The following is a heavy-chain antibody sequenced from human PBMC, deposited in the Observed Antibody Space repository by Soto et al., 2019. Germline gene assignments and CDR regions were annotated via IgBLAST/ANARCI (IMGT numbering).Heavy chain of an antibody. V-gene: IGHV3-48*02. J-gene: IGHJ3*02. CDR2: ISSSSSTI. CDR1: GFTFSSYS. Sequence: LRLSCAASGFTFSSYSMNWVRQAPGKGLEWVSYISSSSSTIYYADSVKGRFTISRDNAKNSLYLQMNSLRDEDTAVYYCASRAYYYDSSRYRVGSAFDIWGQGTMVTVSS. CDR3: ASRAYYYDSSRYRVGSAFDI. D-gene: IGHD3-22*01.